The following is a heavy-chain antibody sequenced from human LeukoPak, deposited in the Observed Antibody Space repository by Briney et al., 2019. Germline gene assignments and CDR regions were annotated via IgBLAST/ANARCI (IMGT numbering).Heavy chain of an antibody. CDR1: GFTFSSYA. V-gene: IGHV3-23*01. D-gene: IGHD6-13*01. Sequence: GGSLRLSCAASGFTFSSYAMSWVRQAPGKGLEWVSAISGSGGSTDYADSVKGRFTISRDNSKNTLYLQMNSLRAEDTAVYYCAKDQRSWPYYFDYWGQGTLVTVSS. CDR2: ISGSGGST. CDR3: AKDQRSWPYYFDY. J-gene: IGHJ4*02.